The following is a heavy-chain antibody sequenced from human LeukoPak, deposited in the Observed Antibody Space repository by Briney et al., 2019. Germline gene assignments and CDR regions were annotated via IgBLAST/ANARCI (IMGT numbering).Heavy chain of an antibody. D-gene: IGHD3-22*01. J-gene: IGHJ3*02. Sequence: PSETLSLTCTVSGGSISSYYWSWIRQPPGKGLEWIGYIYYSGSTNYNPSLKSRVTISVDTSKNQFSLKLSSVTAADTAVYYCARESDDSRGHYYEDDAFDIWGQGTMVTVSS. V-gene: IGHV4-59*12. CDR1: GGSISSYY. CDR3: ARESDDSRGHYYEDDAFDI. CDR2: IYYSGST.